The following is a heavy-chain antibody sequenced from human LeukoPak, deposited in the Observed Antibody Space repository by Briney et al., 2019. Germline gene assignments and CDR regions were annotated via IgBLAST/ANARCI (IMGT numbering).Heavy chain of an antibody. CDR3: ARGIYVEMATQQYYFDY. J-gene: IGHJ4*02. V-gene: IGHV4-34*01. CDR2: INHSGST. Sequence: SETLSLTCAVYGGSFSGYYWSWIRQPPGKGLEWIGEINHSGSTNYNPSLKSRATISVDTSKNQFSLKLSSVTAADTAVYYCARGIYVEMATQQYYFDYWGQGTLVTVSS. D-gene: IGHD5-12*01. CDR1: GGSFSGYY.